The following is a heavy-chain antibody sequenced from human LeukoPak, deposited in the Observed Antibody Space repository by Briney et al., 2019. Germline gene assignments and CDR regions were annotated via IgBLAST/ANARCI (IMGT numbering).Heavy chain of an antibody. Sequence: SGTLSLTCGVSGGSVISTNWWTWVRQPPGKGLEWIGEVHLDGRTNYNPSLESRLTISVDLSENHVCLKLTSVTAADTAVYYCAREGGFYRPLDYSGQGTLVTVSS. CDR2: VHLDGRT. D-gene: IGHD3-3*01. CDR3: AREGGFYRPLDY. CDR1: GGSVISTNW. V-gene: IGHV4-4*02. J-gene: IGHJ4*02.